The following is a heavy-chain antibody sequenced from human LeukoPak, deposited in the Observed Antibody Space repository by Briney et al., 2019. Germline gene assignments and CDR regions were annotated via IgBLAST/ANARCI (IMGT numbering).Heavy chain of an antibody. J-gene: IGHJ4*02. V-gene: IGHV4-39*07. CDR1: GGSISSSSYY. Sequence: SETLSLACTVSGGSISSSSYYWGWIRQPPGKGLEWIGSIYYSGSTNYNPSLKSRVTISVDTSKNQFSLKLSSVTAADTAVYYCARVPLYYFDYWGQGTLVTVSS. CDR2: IYYSGST. CDR3: ARVPLYYFDY.